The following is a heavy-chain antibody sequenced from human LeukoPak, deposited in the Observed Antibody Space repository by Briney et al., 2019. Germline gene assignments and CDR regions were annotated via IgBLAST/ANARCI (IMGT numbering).Heavy chain of an antibody. D-gene: IGHD3-22*01. V-gene: IGHV3-21*01. Sequence: GGSLRLSCAASGFTFSSYSMNWVRQAPGKGLEWVSSISRSRSYKYYADSVKGRFTISRDNAKSSLYLQMTSLRAEDTAVYYCASSRYDSSGYYGIIGYWGQGTLVTVSS. CDR1: GFTFSSYS. J-gene: IGHJ4*02. CDR3: ASSRYDSSGYYGIIGY. CDR2: ISRSRSYK.